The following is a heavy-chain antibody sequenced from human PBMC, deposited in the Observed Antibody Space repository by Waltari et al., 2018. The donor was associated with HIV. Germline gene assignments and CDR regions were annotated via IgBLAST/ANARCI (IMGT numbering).Heavy chain of an antibody. CDR1: VGSLSSFY. Sequence: QVQLQESGPGLVKPSETLSLTCTVSVGSLSSFYWSWIRPPPGKGLEWIGYICYSGSTNYNPSLKSRVTVSVDTSKNQVSLRLSSVSAADTAVYYCAGSLHQLIFPLLFAHWGQGTLVTVSP. V-gene: IGHV4-59*01. CDR2: ICYSGST. J-gene: IGHJ4*02. D-gene: IGHD2-2*01. CDR3: AGSLHQLIFPLLFAH.